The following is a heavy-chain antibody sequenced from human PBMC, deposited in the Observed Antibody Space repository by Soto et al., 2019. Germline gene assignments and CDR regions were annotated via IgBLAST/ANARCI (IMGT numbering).Heavy chain of an antibody. J-gene: IGHJ4*02. CDR2: MNPNSGNT. CDR1: GYGFTSYD. CDR3: ARADVDTAMGY. Sequence: ASVKVSFKATGYGFTSYDINWVRQATGQGLEWMGWMNPNSGNTGYAQKFQGRVTMTRNTSISTAYMELSSLRSEDTAVYYCARADVDTAMGYWGQGTLVPVSS. V-gene: IGHV1-8*01. D-gene: IGHD5-18*01.